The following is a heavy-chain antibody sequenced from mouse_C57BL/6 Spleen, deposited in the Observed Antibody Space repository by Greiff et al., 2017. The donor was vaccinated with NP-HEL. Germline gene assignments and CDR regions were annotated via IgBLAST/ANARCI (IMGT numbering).Heavy chain of an antibody. CDR3: ARDALYYPMDY. CDR1: GYSITSGYY. Sequence: EVQLVESGPGLVKPSQSLSLTCSVTGYSITSGYYWNWIRQFPGNKLEWMGYISYDGSNNYNPSLKNRISITRDTSKNQFFLKLNSVTTEDTATYYCARDALYYPMDYWGQGTSVTVSS. V-gene: IGHV3-6*01. J-gene: IGHJ4*01. CDR2: ISYDGSN.